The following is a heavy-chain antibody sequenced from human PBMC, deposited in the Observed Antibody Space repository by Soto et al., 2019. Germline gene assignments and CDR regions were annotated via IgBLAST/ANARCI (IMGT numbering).Heavy chain of an antibody. CDR3: ARASTVGAQYGH. V-gene: IGHV3-21*01. J-gene: IGHJ4*02. CDR2: ISSSSYI. Sequence: GSLRLSCAASGFTFSSYSMNWVRQAPGKGLEWVSSISSSSYIYYADSVKGRFTISRDNAKNSLYLQMNSLRAEATAVYYCARASTVGAQYGHWGQGTLVTVSS. D-gene: IGHD1-26*01. CDR1: GFTFSSYS.